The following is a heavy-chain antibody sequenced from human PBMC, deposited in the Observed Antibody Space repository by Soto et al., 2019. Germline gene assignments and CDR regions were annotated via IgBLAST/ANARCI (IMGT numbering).Heavy chain of an antibody. J-gene: IGHJ6*02. V-gene: IGHV3-53*01. CDR2: IYSGGST. CDR1: GSTVSSNY. CDR3: ARDRRGTELYYYYYYGMDV. Sequence: GGSLRLSCAASGSTVSSNYMSWVRQAPGKGLEWVSVIYSGGSTYYADSVKGRFTISRDNSKNTLYLQMNSLRAEDTAVYYCARDRRGTELYYYYYYGMDVWGQGTTVTVSS. D-gene: IGHD1-26*01.